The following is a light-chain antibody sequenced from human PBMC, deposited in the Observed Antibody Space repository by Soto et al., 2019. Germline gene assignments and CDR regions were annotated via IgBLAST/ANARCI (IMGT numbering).Light chain of an antibody. CDR1: SSNIGSNT. CDR2: SNN. Sequence: QAVVTQPPSASGTPGQRVTISCSGSSSNIGSNTLNWYQQLQGTAPKLLIYSNNQRPSGVPDRCSGSKSGTSASLAISGRQSEDEADYYCAAWDDSRNGVVFGGGTKLTVL. V-gene: IGLV1-44*01. J-gene: IGLJ2*01. CDR3: AAWDDSRNGVV.